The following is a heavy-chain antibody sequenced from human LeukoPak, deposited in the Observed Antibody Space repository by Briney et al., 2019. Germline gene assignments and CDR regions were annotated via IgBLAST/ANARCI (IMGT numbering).Heavy chain of an antibody. CDR1: GYTFTSYF. J-gene: IGHJ4*02. D-gene: IGHD3-9*01. V-gene: IGHV1-24*01. CDR2: FDPEDGET. CDR3: ATQEGNDILTGYYRYGYYFDY. Sequence: ASVKVSCKASGYTFTSYFIHWVRQAPGQGLEWMGGFDPEDGETIYAQKFQGRVTMTEDTSTDTAYMELSSLRSEDTAVYYCATQEGNDILTGYYRYGYYFDYWGQGTLVTVSS.